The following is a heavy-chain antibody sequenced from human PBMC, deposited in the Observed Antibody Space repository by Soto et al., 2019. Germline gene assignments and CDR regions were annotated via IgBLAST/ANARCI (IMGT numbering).Heavy chain of an antibody. Sequence: SETLCLTCTVSGGSIISFYWSWIRKPPGKGLEWIGYIYYSGSTYYNPSLKSRVTISVDTSKNQFSLKLSSVTAADTAVYYCARVWGGAFDIWGQGTMVTVSS. V-gene: IGHV4-59*01. J-gene: IGHJ3*02. CDR1: GGSIISFY. CDR3: ARVWGGAFDI. CDR2: IYYSGST. D-gene: IGHD3-10*01.